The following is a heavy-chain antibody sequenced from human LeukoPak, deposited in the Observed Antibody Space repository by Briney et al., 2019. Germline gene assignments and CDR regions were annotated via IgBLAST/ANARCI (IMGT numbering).Heavy chain of an antibody. CDR3: ARARRGIAVAGTVGY. D-gene: IGHD6-19*01. V-gene: IGHV3-23*01. CDR1: GFTFSSYA. J-gene: IGHJ4*02. CDR2: ISGSGGST. Sequence: PGGSLRLSCAASGFTFSSYAMSWVRQAPGKGLEWVSAISGSGGSTYYADSVKGRFTISRDNSKNTLYLQMNSLRAEDTAVYYCARARRGIAVAGTVGYWGQGTLVTVSS.